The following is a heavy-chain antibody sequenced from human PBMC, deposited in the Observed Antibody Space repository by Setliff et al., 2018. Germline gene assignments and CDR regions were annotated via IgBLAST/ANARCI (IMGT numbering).Heavy chain of an antibody. CDR1: GFTFSGYY. CDR3: ARVYAYSYGFDS. J-gene: IGHJ4*02. D-gene: IGHD5-18*01. CDR2: IKSNVDFGTT. V-gene: IGHV3-15*01. Sequence: PGGSLRLSCAASGFTFSGYYMQWVRQAPGKGLEWVGRIKSNVDFGTTDYAAPVKGRFTISRDDSRNTLYLQMNSLRAEDTAVYYCARVYAYSYGFDSWGQGTQVTVSS.